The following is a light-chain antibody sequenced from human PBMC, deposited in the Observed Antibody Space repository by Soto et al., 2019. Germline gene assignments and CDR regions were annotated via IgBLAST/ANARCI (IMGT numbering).Light chain of an antibody. V-gene: IGKV3-15*01. J-gene: IGKJ4*01. CDR2: VAS. CDR3: QQYNVWPLT. CDR1: RSVSSN. Sequence: IVMTQSPATLSVSPGERATLSCRASRSVSSNLAWYQPKPGQTPKLLIYVASTRATGIPARVSGSGSGTEFTRNISSLQSEDFAVYYCQQYNVWPLTFGGGTKVPFK.